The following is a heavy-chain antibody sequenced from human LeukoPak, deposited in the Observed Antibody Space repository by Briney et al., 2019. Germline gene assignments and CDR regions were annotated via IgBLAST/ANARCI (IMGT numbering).Heavy chain of an antibody. J-gene: IGHJ4*02. V-gene: IGHV3-48*03. CDR1: GFTFSSYE. CDR3: AKDLYFGAFEH. Sequence: GGSLRLSCAASGFTFSSYEMNWVRQAPGKGLEWVSYISSSGSTIYYADSVKGRFTISRDNSRNTLYLQMNGLRAEDMAEYYCAKDLYFGAFEHWGQGTLVTVSS. D-gene: IGHD3-10*01. CDR2: ISSSGSTI.